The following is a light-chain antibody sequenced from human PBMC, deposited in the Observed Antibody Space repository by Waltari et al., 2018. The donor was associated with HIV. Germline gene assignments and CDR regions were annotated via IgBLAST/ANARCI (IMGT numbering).Light chain of an antibody. CDR1: SSDAGASTH. V-gene: IGLV2-11*01. CDR3: SSYAGTSNFVL. J-gene: IGLJ2*01. Sequence: QSALTQPRSVPKSPGQSGTISCTVTSSDAGASTHVSWYQQHPGRAPKFIIYNVSERPSGVPDRFSGSKSGNTASLTISGLQAEDEADYYCSSYAGTSNFVLFGGGTKLTVL. CDR2: NVS.